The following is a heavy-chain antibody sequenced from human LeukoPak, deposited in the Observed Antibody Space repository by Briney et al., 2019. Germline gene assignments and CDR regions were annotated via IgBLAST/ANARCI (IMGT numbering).Heavy chain of an antibody. J-gene: IGHJ4*02. CDR1: GFTFSSYS. CDR3: ARDKTSTSSADS. V-gene: IGHV3-7*01. CDR2: IKQDGSEK. D-gene: IGHD2-2*01. Sequence: GGSLRLSCAASGFTFSSYSMNWVRQVPGKGLEWLANIKQDGSEKHYLDSVKGRFTVSRDNAKNSLYLQMNSLRVEDTAVYYCARDKTSTSSADSWGQGTLVTVSS.